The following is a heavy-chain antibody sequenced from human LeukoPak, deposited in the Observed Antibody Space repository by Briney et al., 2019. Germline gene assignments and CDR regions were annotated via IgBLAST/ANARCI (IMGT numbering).Heavy chain of an antibody. J-gene: IGHJ4*02. V-gene: IGHV4-59*08. Sequence: SETLSLTCTVSGGPISSYYWSWIRQPPGKGLEWIGYIYYSGSTNYNPSLKSRVTISVDTSKNQFSLKLSSVTAADTAVYYCARHINADYFDYWAREPWSPSPQ. D-gene: IGHD1-20*01. CDR2: IYYSGST. CDR3: ARHINADYFDY. CDR1: GGPISSYY.